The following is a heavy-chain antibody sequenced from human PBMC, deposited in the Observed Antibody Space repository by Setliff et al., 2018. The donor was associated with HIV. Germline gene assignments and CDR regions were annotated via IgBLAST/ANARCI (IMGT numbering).Heavy chain of an antibody. D-gene: IGHD6-13*01. CDR1: GFTFTGYA. CDR2: ISGSGDGA. J-gene: IGHJ4*02. Sequence: HPGGSLRLSCAASGFTFTGYAMSWVRQAPGKGLEWVSSISGSGDGAFYADSVKGRFTISRDNSRDTLYLQMNSLGADDTGFYYCAKDPFTSSWYGFDYWGQGALVTVSS. CDR3: AKDPFTSSWYGFDY. V-gene: IGHV3-23*01.